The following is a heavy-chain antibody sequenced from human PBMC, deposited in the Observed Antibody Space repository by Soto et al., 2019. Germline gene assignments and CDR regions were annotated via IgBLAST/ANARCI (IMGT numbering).Heavy chain of an antibody. CDR3: ARLKQDYAVA. J-gene: IGHJ5*02. CDR2: MNPNSGNT. CDR1: GYTFSSYD. V-gene: IGHV1-8*01. Sequence: QVQLVQSGAEVKKPGASVKVSCKASGYTFSSYDINWVRLATAQVLEWMGWMNPNSGNTAYAQKFQGRVTMTRNTSISTAYMELSSLRSEDTAVYYCARLKQDYAVAWGQGTLVTVSS. D-gene: IGHD3-16*01.